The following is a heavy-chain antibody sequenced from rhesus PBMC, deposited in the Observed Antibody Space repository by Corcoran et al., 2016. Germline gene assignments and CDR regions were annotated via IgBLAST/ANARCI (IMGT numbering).Heavy chain of an antibody. CDR1: GYSISGYY. CDR3: ASPLRSIDY. Sequence: QVQLQQWGEGLVKPSETLSLTCAVSGYSISGYYWSWIRQAPGKGLEWIGYITYRRSTSSNPSLNSRVTISRDTSKNQFSLKLSSVTAADTAVYYCASPLRSIDYWGQGVLVTVSS. V-gene: IGHV4-122*02. D-gene: IGHD4-29*01. CDR2: ITYRRST. J-gene: IGHJ4*01.